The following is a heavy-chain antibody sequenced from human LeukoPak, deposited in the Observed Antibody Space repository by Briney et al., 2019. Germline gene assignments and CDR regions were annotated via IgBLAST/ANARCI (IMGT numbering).Heavy chain of an antibody. D-gene: IGHD2-2*01. CDR3: ARGAPAAQVDI. J-gene: IGHJ3*02. V-gene: IGHV4-38-2*02. CDR2: MYHSGST. Sequence: KPSETLSLTCTVSGYSTSSYRYWGWIRQPPGKGLEWIGSMYHSGSTYKNPSLTSRVTMSVDTSKNQFSLKLSSVTAADTAVYYCARGAPAAQVDIWGQGTMVTVSS. CDR1: GYSTSSYRY.